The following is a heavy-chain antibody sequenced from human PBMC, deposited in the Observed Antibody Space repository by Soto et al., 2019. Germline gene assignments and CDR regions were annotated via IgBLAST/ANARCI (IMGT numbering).Heavy chain of an antibody. J-gene: IGHJ6*02. V-gene: IGHV5-51*01. CDR2: IYPGDSDT. Sequence: ESLTISRKGSGYSFTSYWIGLVRQMPGKGLEWMGIIYPGDSDTRYSPSFQGQVTISADKSISTAYLQWSSLKASDTAVYYCAVVTGIAVSNYYYYYGMDVWGQGTTVTVSS. CDR1: GYSFTSYW. D-gene: IGHD6-19*01. CDR3: AVVTGIAVSNYYYYYGMDV.